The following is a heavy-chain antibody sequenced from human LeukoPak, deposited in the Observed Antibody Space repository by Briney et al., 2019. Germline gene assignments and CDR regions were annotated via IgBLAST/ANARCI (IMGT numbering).Heavy chain of an antibody. CDR3: SRESGPFCPFGH. Sequence: SETLSLTCGVSGGSITTTNYWSWVRQPPGGGLEWIGEISLAGRTRYNPSLQSRVHISIDESKNHLYLDLASVTAADTAVYYCSRESGPFCPFGHWGQGTLVAVTS. D-gene: IGHD1-26*01. V-gene: IGHV4-4*02. J-gene: IGHJ4*02. CDR2: ISLAGRT. CDR1: GGSITTTNY.